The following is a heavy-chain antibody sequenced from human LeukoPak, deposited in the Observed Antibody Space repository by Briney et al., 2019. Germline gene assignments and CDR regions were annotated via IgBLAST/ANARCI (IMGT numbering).Heavy chain of an antibody. CDR1: GGSFSGYY. V-gene: IGHV4-34*01. D-gene: IGHD3-9*01. J-gene: IGHJ5*02. CDR3: ARGLLTGYYGSWFDP. CDR2: VNHSGST. Sequence: PSETLSLTCAVYGGSFSGYYWSWIRQPPGKGLEWIGEVNHSGSTNYNPSLKSRVTISVDTSKNQSSLKLSSVTAADTAVYYCARGLLTGYYGSWFDPWGQGTLVTVSS.